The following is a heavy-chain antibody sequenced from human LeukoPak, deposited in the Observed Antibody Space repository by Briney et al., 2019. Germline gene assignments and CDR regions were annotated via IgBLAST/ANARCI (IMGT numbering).Heavy chain of an antibody. CDR1: GGSISSSSYY. CDR3: ARHIRFGEPPDY. V-gene: IGHV4-39*01. Sequence: SETLSLTCTVSGGSISSSSYYWGWIRQPPGKGLEWIGNIYYSGSTFYNPSLKSRVTISVDTSKNQFSLKLSSVTAADTAVYYCARHIRFGEPPDYWGQGTLVTVSS. J-gene: IGHJ4*02. D-gene: IGHD3-10*01. CDR2: IYYSGST.